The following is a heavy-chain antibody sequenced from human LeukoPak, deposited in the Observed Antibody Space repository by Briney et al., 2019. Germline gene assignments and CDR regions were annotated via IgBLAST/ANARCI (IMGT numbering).Heavy chain of an antibody. Sequence: AGGSLRLSCAASGFTFSSYAMSWVRQAPGKGLEWVSAITRSGGSTYYADSVKGRFTISRDNSRNTLYLQMNSLRAEDTAVYYCAKDLTGSQRGRYFDYWGQGTLVTVSS. CDR1: GFTFSSYA. V-gene: IGHV3-23*01. J-gene: IGHJ4*02. CDR3: AKDLTGSQRGRYFDY. D-gene: IGHD7-27*01. CDR2: ITRSGGST.